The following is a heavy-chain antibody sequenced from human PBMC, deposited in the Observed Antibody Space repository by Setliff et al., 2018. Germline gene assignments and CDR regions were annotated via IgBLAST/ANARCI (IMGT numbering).Heavy chain of an antibody. V-gene: IGHV4-34*01. D-gene: IGHD3-3*01. CDR1: GGSFSGYY. Sequence: PSETLSLTCAVFGGSFSGYYWSWIRQPPGKGLEWIGEINHSGSTNYNPSLKSRVTISVDKSKNQFSLKLSSVTAADTAVYYCARAPTFRRITIFGVVPHDAFDIWGQGTMVTVSS. CDR3: ARAPTFRRITIFGVVPHDAFDI. CDR2: INHSGST. J-gene: IGHJ3*02.